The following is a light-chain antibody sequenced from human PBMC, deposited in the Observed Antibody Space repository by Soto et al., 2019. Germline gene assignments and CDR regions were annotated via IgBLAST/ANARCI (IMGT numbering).Light chain of an antibody. CDR1: QTISSW. V-gene: IGKV1-5*01. CDR2: AAS. CDR3: QQTHAVPRT. Sequence: DIQMTQSTSSLSGCGVCRFTIAFRASQTISSWLAWYQQKPGKAPKLLIYAASSLQSGVPLRFSGSGSGTTFILTISSLQPEDFATYFCQQTHAVPRTFGQGTKVDIK. J-gene: IGKJ1*01.